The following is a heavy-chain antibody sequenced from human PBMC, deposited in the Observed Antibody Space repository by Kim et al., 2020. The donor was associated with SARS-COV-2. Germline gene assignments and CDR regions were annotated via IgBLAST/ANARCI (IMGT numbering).Heavy chain of an antibody. CDR2: IHGGGDT. CDR3: ARLAASKKGPLDY. V-gene: IGHV3-66*01. D-gene: IGHD2-2*01. J-gene: IGHJ4*02. Sequence: GGSLRLSCAASGFPLRTNYISWVRQAPGKGLEWVAVIHGGGDTSYADSVKGRFAVSGDNSKNTVYLQMNRLRAEDTAVYYCARLAASKKGPLDYWGRGTLLSVSS. CDR1: GFPLRTNY.